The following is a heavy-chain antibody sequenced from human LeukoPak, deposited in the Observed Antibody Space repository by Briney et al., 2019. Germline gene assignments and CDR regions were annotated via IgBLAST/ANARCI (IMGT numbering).Heavy chain of an antibody. V-gene: IGHV3-23*01. Sequence: PGGSLRLSCAASRFTFSSYAMSWVRQAPGKGLEWVSGISGGGGSTYHADSVKGRFTISRDNSKNTLYLQMNRLRPEDTAVYYCARGTVTAPDYWGQGTLVTVSS. CDR3: ARGTVTAPDY. J-gene: IGHJ4*02. D-gene: IGHD2-21*02. CDR2: ISGGGGST. CDR1: RFTFSSYA.